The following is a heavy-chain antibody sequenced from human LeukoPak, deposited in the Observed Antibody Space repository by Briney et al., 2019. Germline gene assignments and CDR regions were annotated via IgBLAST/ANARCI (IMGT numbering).Heavy chain of an antibody. CDR3: AKDRPDPRRIVGATRVTVD. V-gene: IGHV3-23*01. D-gene: IGHD1-26*01. CDR1: GFTFSNYV. J-gene: IGHJ4*02. CDR2: ISGSGGST. Sequence: PGGSLRLSCAASGFTFSNYVMTWVRQAPGKGLESVSGISGSGGSTDYADSVKGRFTISRDNSKNTMYLQMNSLRAEDTAIYYCAKDRPDPRRIVGATRVTVDWGQGTLVTVSS.